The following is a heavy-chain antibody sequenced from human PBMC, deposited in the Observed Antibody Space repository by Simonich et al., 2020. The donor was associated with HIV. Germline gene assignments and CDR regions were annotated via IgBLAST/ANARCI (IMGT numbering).Heavy chain of an antibody. CDR1: GGSFSGYY. J-gene: IGHJ4*02. CDR3: ARRTGYDLDY. D-gene: IGHD5-12*01. CDR2: INHSGSP. Sequence: QVHLQQWGAGLLKPSETLSLTCAGYGGSFSGYYWSWIRQPPGKGMEWMWEINHSGSPDYNPSLKSRVTISVDTSKNQFSLKLSSVTAADTALYYCARRTGYDLDYWGQGTLVTVSS. V-gene: IGHV4-34*01.